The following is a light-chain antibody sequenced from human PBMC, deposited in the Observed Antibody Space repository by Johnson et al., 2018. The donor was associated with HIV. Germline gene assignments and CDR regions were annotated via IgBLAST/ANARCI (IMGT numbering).Light chain of an antibody. Sequence: QSVLTQPPSMSAAPGQQVTISCSGSSSNIGNNYVSWYQQFPGTAPKLLIYENNKRPSGIPDRFSGSKSGTSATLGITGLQTGDEADYYCGTWDSSLSVHYVFGTGTKVTVL. CDR1: SSNIGNNY. CDR3: GTWDSSLSVHYV. V-gene: IGLV1-51*02. J-gene: IGLJ1*01. CDR2: ENN.